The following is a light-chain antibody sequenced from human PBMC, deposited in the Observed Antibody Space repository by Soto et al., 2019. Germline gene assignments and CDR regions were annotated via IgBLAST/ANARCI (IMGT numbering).Light chain of an antibody. CDR3: QHYGRKPALT. Sequence: ENVLTQSPGTLSLSPGERATLSCRASQRVRSNYLAWYQQKPGQAPRLLIYGASSRATGIPDRFSGSGSGTDFTLTISRLEPEDSAVYYFQHYGRKPALTYGQRTRLEI. V-gene: IGKV3-20*01. J-gene: IGKJ5*01. CDR1: QRVRSNY. CDR2: GAS.